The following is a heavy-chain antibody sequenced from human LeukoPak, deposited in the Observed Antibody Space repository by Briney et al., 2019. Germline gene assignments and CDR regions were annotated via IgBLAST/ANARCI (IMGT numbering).Heavy chain of an antibody. D-gene: IGHD2-2*01. CDR3: ASTPRARLSGGSSRGPNAFDI. Sequence: GASVKVSCKASGGTFSSYAISWVRQAPGQGLEWMGGIIPIFGTANYAQKFQGRVTITADESTSTAYMELSSLRSEDTAVYYCASTPRARLSGGSSRGPNAFDIWGQGTMVTVSS. CDR2: IIPIFGTA. J-gene: IGHJ3*02. CDR1: GGTFSSYA. V-gene: IGHV1-69*13.